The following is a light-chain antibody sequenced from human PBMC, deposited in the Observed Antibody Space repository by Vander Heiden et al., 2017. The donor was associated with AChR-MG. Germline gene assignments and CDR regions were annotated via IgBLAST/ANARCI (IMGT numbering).Light chain of an antibody. CDR1: SSDINDYNY. CDR3: SSYTSTTLLV. Sequence: QSALTPPASVSGSPGQSITLSCTATSSDINDYNYVSWYQHPPGKAPKLIISDVTKRPSGVSNRFSGSKSGNTASLTISGLQAEDEADYYCSSYTSTTLLVFGTGTKVTVL. CDR2: DVT. J-gene: IGLJ1*01. V-gene: IGLV2-14*03.